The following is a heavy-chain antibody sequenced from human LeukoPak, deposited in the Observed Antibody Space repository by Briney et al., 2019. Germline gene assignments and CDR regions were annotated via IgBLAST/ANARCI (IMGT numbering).Heavy chain of an antibody. CDR2: IYYSGST. CDR3: ARDYGYYYGSGSYYNWFDP. CDR1: GGSISSGGYY. V-gene: IGHV4-31*03. Sequence: PSETLSLTCTVSGGSISSGGYYWSWIRQHPGKGLEWFGYIYYSGSTYYNPSLKSRVTISVDTSKNQFSLKLSSVTAADTAVYYCARDYGYYYGSGSYYNWFDPWGQGTLVTVSS. D-gene: IGHD3-10*01. J-gene: IGHJ5*02.